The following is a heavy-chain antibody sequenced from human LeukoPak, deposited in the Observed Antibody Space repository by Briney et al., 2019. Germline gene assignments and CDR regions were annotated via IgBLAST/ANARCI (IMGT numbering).Heavy chain of an antibody. Sequence: PGGSLRLSCAASGFTFSSSWIHWVRQVPGKGPVWVSRISGDQTTTTYADSVKGRFTISRHNAKNTLYLQMNSLRAEDTAVYYCVVVVTNIVYWGQGTLVTVSS. D-gene: IGHD2-15*01. CDR1: GFTFSSSW. CDR3: VVVVTNIVY. CDR2: ISGDQTTT. J-gene: IGHJ4*02. V-gene: IGHV3-74*01.